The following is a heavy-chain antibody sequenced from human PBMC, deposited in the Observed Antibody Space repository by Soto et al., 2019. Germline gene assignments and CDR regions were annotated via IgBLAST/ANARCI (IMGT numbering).Heavy chain of an antibody. V-gene: IGHV6-1*01. D-gene: IGHD3-22*01. CDR3: ARDPVGYYDRNWFDP. CDR2: TYYRSKWYY. Sequence: SQTLTLTCAIPGYSVSSNSASSNWSRQSPSRGLEWLGRTYYRSKWYYDYAVSVKSRITINPDTSKNQFSLQLNSVTPEDTAVYYCARDPVGYYDRNWFDPWGQGTLVTVSS. J-gene: IGHJ5*02. CDR1: GYSVSSNSAS.